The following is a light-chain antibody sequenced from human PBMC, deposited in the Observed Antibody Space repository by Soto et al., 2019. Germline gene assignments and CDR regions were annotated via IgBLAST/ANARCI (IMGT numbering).Light chain of an antibody. J-gene: IGKJ1*01. CDR3: QHYGYSLWT. V-gene: IGKV1-5*03. Sequence: IPMTQSPSTLSASVRDRVTITCRASQSISSWLAWYQQKPGKAPKLLIYKASTLKSGVPSRFSGSGSGTDFTLTITRLEPEDFAVYYCQHYGYSLWTFGQGTKVDIK. CDR2: KAS. CDR1: QSISSW.